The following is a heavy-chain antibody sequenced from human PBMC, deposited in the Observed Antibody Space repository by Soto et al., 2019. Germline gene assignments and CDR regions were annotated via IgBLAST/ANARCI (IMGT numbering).Heavy chain of an antibody. CDR1: GYSFSSYW. D-gene: IGHD3-9*01. CDR2: IYPGDFDT. CDR3: ARHGLHGSDWDGLDV. J-gene: IGHJ6*02. Sequence: GESLKISCKGSGYSFSSYWIGWVRQMPGQGLESMGIIYPGDFDTKYSPSFQGQVTISVERSISTAYLQWSTLKTSDTAMYYCARHGLHGSDWDGLDVWGQGTTVTVYS. V-gene: IGHV5-51*01.